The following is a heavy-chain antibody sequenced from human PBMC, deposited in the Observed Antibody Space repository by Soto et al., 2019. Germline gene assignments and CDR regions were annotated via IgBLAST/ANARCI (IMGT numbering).Heavy chain of an antibody. CDR3: AVAGTSLTAYYFDY. D-gene: IGHD6-19*01. Sequence: AVKVSCKASGGTFSSYAISWVRQAPGQGLEWMGGIIPIFGTANYAQKFQGRVTITADESTSTAYMELSSLRSEDTAVYYCAVAGTSLTAYYFDYRGQGTLVTVSS. J-gene: IGHJ4*02. CDR1: GGTFSSYA. V-gene: IGHV1-69*13. CDR2: IIPIFGTA.